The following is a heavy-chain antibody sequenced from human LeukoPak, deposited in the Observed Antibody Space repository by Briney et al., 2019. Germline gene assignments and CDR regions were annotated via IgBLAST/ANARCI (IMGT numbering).Heavy chain of an antibody. Sequence: ASVKVSCKASGYTFTDYYMHWVRQAPGQGLEWMGRINPNSGGTNYAQKFQVRRTMTRDTSISTAYMQLSRLTSDDTAVYFCARDLEAAAAIDSWGQGTLVTVSS. D-gene: IGHD6-13*01. CDR2: INPNSGGT. V-gene: IGHV1-2*06. CDR3: ARDLEAAAAIDS. J-gene: IGHJ4*02. CDR1: GYTFTDYY.